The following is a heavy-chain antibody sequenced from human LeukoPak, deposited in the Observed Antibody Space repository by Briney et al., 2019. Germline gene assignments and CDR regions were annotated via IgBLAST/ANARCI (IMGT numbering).Heavy chain of an antibody. CDR3: AAVGGSGSTLDYYYYGMDV. D-gene: IGHD3-10*01. CDR2: IYYSGST. CDR1: GGSISSYY. J-gene: IGHJ6*02. Sequence: PSETLSLTCTVSGGSISSYYWSWLRQPPGKGLEWIGYIYYSGSTNYNPSLKSRVTISVDTSKNQFSLKLSSVTAADTAVYYCAAVGGSGSTLDYYYYGMDVWGQETTVTVSS. V-gene: IGHV4-59*01.